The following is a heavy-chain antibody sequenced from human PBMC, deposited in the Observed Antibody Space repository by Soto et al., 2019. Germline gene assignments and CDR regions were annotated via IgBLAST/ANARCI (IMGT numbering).Heavy chain of an antibody. CDR3: AKDNSLTTSYFAH. J-gene: IGHJ4*02. CDR2: IYYSGST. Sequence: SETLSLTCTVSGGSISSFYWSWIRQPPGKGLEWIGYIYYSGSTNYNPSLKSRVTISVDTSKNQFSLQMNSLRPEDTAFYYCAKDNSLTTSYFAHWGQGTLVTVSS. CDR1: GGSISSFY. D-gene: IGHD1-1*01. V-gene: IGHV4-59*01.